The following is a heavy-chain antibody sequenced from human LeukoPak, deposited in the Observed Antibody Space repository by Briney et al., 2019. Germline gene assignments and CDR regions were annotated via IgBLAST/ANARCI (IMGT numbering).Heavy chain of an antibody. CDR2: ISSSSRCI. CDR1: GFTFSSYS. D-gene: IGHD4-17*01. V-gene: IGHV3-21*01. CDR3: ARDSPYGDFFDY. Sequence: GGPLRLSCAASGFTFSSYSMNWVRQAPGKGLEWVSSISSSSRCIYYADSVKGRFTISRDNAKNSLYLQMNSLRAEDTAVYYCARDSPYGDFFDYWGQGTLVTVSS. J-gene: IGHJ4*02.